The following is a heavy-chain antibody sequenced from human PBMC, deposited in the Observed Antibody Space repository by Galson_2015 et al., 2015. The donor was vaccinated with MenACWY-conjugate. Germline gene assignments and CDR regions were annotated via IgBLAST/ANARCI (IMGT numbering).Heavy chain of an antibody. CDR1: GSIFTNYW. J-gene: IGHJ6*02. CDR2: IYPGDSDT. CDR3: ARQYSSSPYYYGIDV. V-gene: IGHV5-51*01. D-gene: IGHD6-6*01. Sequence: QSRAEVTKPGESLKISCAGSGSIFTNYWIGWVRQMPGKGLEWMAIIYPGDSDTTYSPSFQGEVTISADKSISTAYMQWSSLKDSDTAIYYCARQYSSSPYYYGIDVWGQGTTVTVS.